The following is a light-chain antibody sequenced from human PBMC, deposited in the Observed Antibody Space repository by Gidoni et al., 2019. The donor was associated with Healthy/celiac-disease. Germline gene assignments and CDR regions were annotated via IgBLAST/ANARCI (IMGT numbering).Light chain of an antibody. CDR3: QQYGSSLSWT. J-gene: IGKJ1*01. CDR1: QSVSSSY. Sequence: EIVLTQSPGPLSLSPGERATLSCRASQSVSSSYLAWYQQKPGQAPRLLLYGASSRATGIPDRFSGSGSGTDFTLTISRLEPEDFAVYYCQQYGSSLSWTFXQXTKVEIK. V-gene: IGKV3-20*01. CDR2: GAS.